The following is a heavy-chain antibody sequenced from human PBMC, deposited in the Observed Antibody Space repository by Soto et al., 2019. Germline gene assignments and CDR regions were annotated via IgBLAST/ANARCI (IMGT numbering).Heavy chain of an antibody. V-gene: IGHV1-69*06. CDR3: ARGGALSTSWYWGDGLDS. J-gene: IGHJ4*02. CDR1: GYSFSSHA. Sequence: QVQLEQSGSEVKKSGSSVKVSCKASGYSFSSHAITWVRQAPGQGLEWMGGIIPVFGTPSYAQKFQGRVTISADKYTKTSYLELRSLRSEDTAVYYCARGGALSTSWYWGDGLDSWGQGTQVTVSS. D-gene: IGHD6-13*01. CDR2: IIPVFGTP.